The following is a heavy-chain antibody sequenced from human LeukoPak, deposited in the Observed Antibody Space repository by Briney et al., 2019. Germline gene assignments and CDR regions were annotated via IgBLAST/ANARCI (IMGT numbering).Heavy chain of an antibody. J-gene: IGHJ4*02. V-gene: IGHV3-48*02. Sequence: PGGSLRLSCAASGFTFNIYAMNWIRQAPGKGLEWLSYISSSSDTIYYAESVKGRLTISRDNAKNPLYLQMNSLRDEDTALYYCVRDRSAPDYWGQGTLVTVSS. CDR2: ISSSSDTI. CDR3: VRDRSAPDY. CDR1: GFTFNIYA.